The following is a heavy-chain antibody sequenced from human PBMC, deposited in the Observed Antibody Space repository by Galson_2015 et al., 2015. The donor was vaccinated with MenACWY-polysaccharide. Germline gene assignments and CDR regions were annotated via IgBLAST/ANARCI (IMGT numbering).Heavy chain of an antibody. J-gene: IGHJ6*01. CDR3: AKDLRGMNDSSGYYY. CDR2: ISYDGSNK. V-gene: IGHV3-30*18. CDR1: GFTFSSYG. Sequence: SLRLSCAASGFTFSSYGMHWVRQAPGKGLEWVAVISYDGSNKYYADSVKGRFTISRDNSKNTLYLQMNSLRAEDTAVYCCAKDLRGMNDSSGYYY. D-gene: IGHD3-22*01.